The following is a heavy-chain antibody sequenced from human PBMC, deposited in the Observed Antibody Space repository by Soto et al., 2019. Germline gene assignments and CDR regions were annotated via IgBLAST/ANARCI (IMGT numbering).Heavy chain of an antibody. D-gene: IGHD2-15*01. V-gene: IGHV3-43D*04. Sequence: EVQLVESGGVVVQPGGSLRLSCAASGCTFYDYAIHWVRQAPGKGLEWVSLISWDGTRSYYADSVKGRFIISRDNSKESLSLLMTSLGTDDSGFYYCAKDVCSGATPACWTRLDSWGQGTQVTVSS. CDR1: GCTFYDYA. J-gene: IGHJ4*02. CDR2: ISWDGTRS. CDR3: AKDVCSGATPACWTRLDS.